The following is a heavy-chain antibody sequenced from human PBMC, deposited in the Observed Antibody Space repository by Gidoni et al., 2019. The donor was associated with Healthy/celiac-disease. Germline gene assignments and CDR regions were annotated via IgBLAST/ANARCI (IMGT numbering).Heavy chain of an antibody. J-gene: IGHJ4*02. V-gene: IGHV3-73*01. Sequence: TAYAASVKGRFTISRDDSKNTAYLQMNSLKTEDTAVYYCTRPGIAAAGSEDYWGQGTLVTVSS. CDR2: T. CDR3: TRPGIAAAGSEDY. D-gene: IGHD6-13*01.